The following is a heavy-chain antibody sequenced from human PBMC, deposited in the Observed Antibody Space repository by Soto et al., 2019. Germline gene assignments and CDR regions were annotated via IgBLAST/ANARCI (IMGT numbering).Heavy chain of an antibody. Sequence: SETLALACAVYGGSFSGYYWSWIRQPPGKGLEWIGEINHSGSTNYNPSLKSRVTISVDTSKNQFSLKLSSVTAADTAVYYCARRSSSWSPFDYWGQGTLVTVSS. CDR3: ARRSSSWSPFDY. J-gene: IGHJ4*02. V-gene: IGHV4-34*01. D-gene: IGHD6-13*01. CDR2: INHSGST. CDR1: GGSFSGYY.